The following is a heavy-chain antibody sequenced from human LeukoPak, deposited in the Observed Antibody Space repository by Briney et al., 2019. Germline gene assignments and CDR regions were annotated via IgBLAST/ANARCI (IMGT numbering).Heavy chain of an antibody. CDR1: GFSFDDYA. CDR3: AKDINPYYYDSSGPLGGPFDN. CDR2: ISWNSGTI. Sequence: GGSLRLSCAVSGFSFDDYAMHWVRQAPGKGLEWVSGISWNSGTIDYADSLKGRFTISRDNAKNSLYLQMNSLGAEDTALYYCAKDINPYYYDSSGPLGGPFDNWGQGTLVTVSS. V-gene: IGHV3-9*01. D-gene: IGHD3-22*01. J-gene: IGHJ4*02.